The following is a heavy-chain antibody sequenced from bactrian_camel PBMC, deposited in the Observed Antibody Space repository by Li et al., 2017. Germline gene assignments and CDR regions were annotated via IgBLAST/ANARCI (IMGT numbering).Heavy chain of an antibody. D-gene: IGHD7*01. Sequence: HVQLVESGGGLVQPGGSLRLSCKASGFTFSKYDLNWARQVPGKEREGVATIEKDGKTAYADSVKGRFTISQDKAKNTLYLQMNSLQPEDTAVYSCAAVSCPRGVVVAAYDQYEHWGQGTQVTVS. CDR3: AAVSCPRGVVVAAYDQYEH. V-gene: IGHV3S9*01. CDR1: GFTFSKYD. J-gene: IGHJ4*01. CDR2: IEKDGKT.